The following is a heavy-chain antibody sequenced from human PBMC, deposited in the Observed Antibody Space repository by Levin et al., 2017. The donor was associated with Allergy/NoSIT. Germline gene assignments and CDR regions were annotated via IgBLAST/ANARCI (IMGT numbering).Heavy chain of an antibody. D-gene: IGHD6-13*01. Sequence: PGGSLRLSCAASGFTFSSHWMHWVRQAPGKGPVWVSRINSDGSSTSYADSVKGRFTISRDNAKDTLYLQVNSLRAEDTAIYYCTSSSSWYGTFDYWGQGTLVTVSS. J-gene: IGHJ4*02. CDR1: GFTFSSHW. CDR2: INSDGSST. V-gene: IGHV3-74*01. CDR3: TSSSSWYGTFDY.